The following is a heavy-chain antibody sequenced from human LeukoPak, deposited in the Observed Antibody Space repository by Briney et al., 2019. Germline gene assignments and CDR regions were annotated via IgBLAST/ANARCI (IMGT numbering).Heavy chain of an antibody. Sequence: ASVKVSCKVSGYTLTELSMHWVRQAPGKGLEWMGGFDTEDGETIYAQKFQGRVTMTEDTSTDTAYLELSSLRSEDTAVYYCATDRYYYGSATTKFDYWGQGTLVTVSS. V-gene: IGHV1-24*01. CDR3: ATDRYYYGSATTKFDY. CDR2: FDTEDGET. J-gene: IGHJ4*02. D-gene: IGHD3-10*01. CDR1: GYTLTELS.